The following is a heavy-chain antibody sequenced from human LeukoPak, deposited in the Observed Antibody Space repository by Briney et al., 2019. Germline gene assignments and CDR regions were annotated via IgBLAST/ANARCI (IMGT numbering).Heavy chain of an antibody. CDR3: ARDRDSSGYYFLFDY. CDR2: ISAYNGNT. Sequence: ASVKASCKASGYTFTSYGISWVRQAPGQGLEWMGWISAYNGNTNYAQKLQGRVTMTTDTSTSTAYMELRSLGSEDTAVYYCARDRDSSGYYFLFDYWGQGTLVTVSS. CDR1: GYTFTSYG. J-gene: IGHJ4*02. V-gene: IGHV1-18*01. D-gene: IGHD3-22*01.